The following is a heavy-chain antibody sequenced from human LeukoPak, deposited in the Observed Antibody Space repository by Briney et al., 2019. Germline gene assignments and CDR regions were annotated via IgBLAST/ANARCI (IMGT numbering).Heavy chain of an antibody. CDR2: INHSGST. D-gene: IGHD6-19*01. CDR3: ARGAGSRLYSSGWYGGRGYYYYYMDV. J-gene: IGHJ6*03. V-gene: IGHV4-34*01. CDR1: GGSFSGYY. Sequence: SETLSLTCAVYGGSFSGYYWSWIRQPPGKGLEWIGEINHSGSTNYNPSLKSRVTISVDTSKNQFSLKLSSVTAADTAVYYCARGAGSRLYSSGWYGGRGYYYYYMDVWGKGTTVTVSS.